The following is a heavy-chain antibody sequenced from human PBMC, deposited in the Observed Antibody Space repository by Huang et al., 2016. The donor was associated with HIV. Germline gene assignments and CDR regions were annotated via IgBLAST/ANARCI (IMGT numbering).Heavy chain of an antibody. J-gene: IGHJ5*02. CDR1: GGSISSSSYY. CDR3: AAHGRIVGIPAAPLRFDP. D-gene: IGHD6-13*01. V-gene: IGHV4-39*01. Sequence: QLQLQESGPGLVKPSETLSLTCTVSGGSISSSSYYWGWIRQPPGKGLEWIGSISHSGTTYYKPSLKSRGTISVDTSRTQFSLKLSSVTAADTAVYYCAAHGRIVGIPAAPLRFDPWGQGTLVTVSS. CDR2: ISHSGTT.